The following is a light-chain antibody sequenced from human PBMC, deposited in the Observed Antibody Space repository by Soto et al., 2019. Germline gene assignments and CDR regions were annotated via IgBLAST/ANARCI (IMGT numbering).Light chain of an antibody. J-gene: IGLJ1*01. CDR1: SSVVGSYNL. CDR3: CSYAGSSTYV. V-gene: IGLV2-23*01. Sequence: QSVLTQPASVSGSPGQSITISCTGTSSVVGSYNLVSWYQQHPGKAPKLMIYEGSKRPSGVSKRFSGSKSGNTASLTISGLQAEDEADYYCCSYAGSSTYVFGTGTKVTVL. CDR2: EGS.